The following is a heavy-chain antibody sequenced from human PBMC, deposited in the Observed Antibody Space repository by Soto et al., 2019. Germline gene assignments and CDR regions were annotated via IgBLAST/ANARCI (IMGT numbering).Heavy chain of an antibody. CDR3: ARLNRDYYHYGMDV. CDR2: IDQNGIT. V-gene: IGHV4-4*02. J-gene: IGHJ6*02. Sequence: SETLSLTCAVSGDPISSSKWWTWVRQTPGKGLEWIGKIDQNGITNYNPSLESRVTILKDNSKNQLSLKLTSVTAVDSAVYYCARLNRDYYHYGMDVWGQGATVTVSS. CDR1: GDPISSSKW. D-gene: IGHD3-10*01.